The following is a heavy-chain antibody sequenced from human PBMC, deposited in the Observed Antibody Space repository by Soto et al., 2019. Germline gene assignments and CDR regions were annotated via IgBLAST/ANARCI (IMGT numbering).Heavy chain of an antibody. D-gene: IGHD3-3*01. CDR1: GGTFSSYA. CDR2: IIPILGIA. Sequence: SVKVSCKASGGTFSSYAISWVRQAPGQGLEWMGGIIPILGIANYAQKFQGRVTITADKSTSTAYMELSSLRSEDTAVYYCARAYDFWSGYYYYYYGMDVWGQGTTVTVSS. V-gene: IGHV1-69*10. J-gene: IGHJ6*02. CDR3: ARAYDFWSGYYYYYYGMDV.